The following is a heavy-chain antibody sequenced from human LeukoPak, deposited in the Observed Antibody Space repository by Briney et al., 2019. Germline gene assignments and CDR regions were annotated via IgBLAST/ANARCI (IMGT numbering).Heavy chain of an antibody. D-gene: IGHD4-23*01. J-gene: IGHJ4*02. V-gene: IGHV3-23*01. CDR1: GFTFSTYA. CDR2: IRSSGDNT. CDR3: AKGTYGGNPGRYFDY. Sequence: GGSLRLSCAASGFTFSTYAMSLVRQAPGKGLEWVSAIRSSGDNTYYTDSVKGRFTISRDISKNTLYLQMNSLGVDDTAVYYCAKGTYGGNPGRYFDYWGQGTLVTVSS.